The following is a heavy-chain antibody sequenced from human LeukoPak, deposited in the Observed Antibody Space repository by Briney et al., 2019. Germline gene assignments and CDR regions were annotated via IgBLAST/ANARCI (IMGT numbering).Heavy chain of an antibody. CDR2: ISSSSSYI. Sequence: PGGSLRLSCAASGFTFSSYSMNWVRQAPGKGLEWVSSISSSSSYIYYADSVKGRFTISRDNSKNTLYLQMNSLRAEDTAVYYCARDAGRYFDWLGYWGQGTLVTVSS. D-gene: IGHD3-9*01. CDR3: ARDAGRYFDWLGY. J-gene: IGHJ4*02. CDR1: GFTFSSYS. V-gene: IGHV3-21*01.